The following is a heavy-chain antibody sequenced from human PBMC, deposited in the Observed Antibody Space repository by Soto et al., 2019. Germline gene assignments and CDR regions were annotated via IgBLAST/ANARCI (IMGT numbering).Heavy chain of an antibody. D-gene: IGHD5-18*01. Sequence: QVHLQESGPGLVKPSQTLSLTCTVSGGSINSDGYYWGWIRQHPEKGLEWIGYINYSGATYYNPSLKSRLTISVDTSKNQFSLQLTSVIAADTALYYCARESYSFGRAFDIWGHGTLVTVSS. V-gene: IGHV4-31*03. CDR1: GGSINSDGYY. CDR2: INYSGAT. J-gene: IGHJ4*01. CDR3: ARESYSFGRAFDI.